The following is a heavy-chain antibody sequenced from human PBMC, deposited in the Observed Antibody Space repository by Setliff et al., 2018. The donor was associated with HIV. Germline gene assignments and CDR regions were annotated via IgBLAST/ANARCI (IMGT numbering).Heavy chain of an antibody. V-gene: IGHV1-69*10. CDR2: IVPLVDVK. CDR1: GGTFLNSA. CDR3: ARSPLDYDGSDYYYRYFDL. D-gene: IGHD3-22*01. J-gene: IGHJ4*02. Sequence: SVKVSCKASGGTFLNSAINWVRQAPGQGLQGVGGIVPLVDVKQSAQPFLGRVTLTVDDSMTTAYMELTSLTSDDTAVYFCARSPLDYDGSDYYYRYFDLWGVGTLVTVSS.